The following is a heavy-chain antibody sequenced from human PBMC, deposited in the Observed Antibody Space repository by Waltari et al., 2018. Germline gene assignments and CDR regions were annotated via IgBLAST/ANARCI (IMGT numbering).Heavy chain of an antibody. CDR2: IYTSGST. J-gene: IGHJ6*02. CDR1: GGSISSGSYY. CDR3: ARQTIGVRFYYYGMDV. V-gene: IGHV4-61*02. D-gene: IGHD2-15*01. Sequence: QVQLQESGPGLVKPSQTLSLTCTVSGGSISSGSYYWSWIRQPAGKGLEWIGRIYTSGSTNSNPALKSRVTISVDTSKNQFSLKLSSVTAADTAVYYCARQTIGVRFYYYGMDVWGQGTTVTVSS.